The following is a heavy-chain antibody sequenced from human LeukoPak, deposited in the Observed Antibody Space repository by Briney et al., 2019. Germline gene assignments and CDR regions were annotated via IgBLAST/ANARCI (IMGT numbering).Heavy chain of an antibody. CDR1: GFTFAGYW. V-gene: IGHV3-7*01. CDR2: IKQDASEE. D-gene: IGHD1-26*01. Sequence: GGSLRLSCAASGFTFAGYWISWVRQAPGKGLEWVANIKQDASEEYYVDSVKGRFTISRDNAKNSLYLQMNSLRAEDTAVYYCVRDRGRASVDYWGQETLVTVSS. CDR3: VRDRGRASVDY. J-gene: IGHJ4*02.